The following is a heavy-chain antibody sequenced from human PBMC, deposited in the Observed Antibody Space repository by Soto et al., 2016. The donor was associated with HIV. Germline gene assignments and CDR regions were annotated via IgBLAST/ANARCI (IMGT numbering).Heavy chain of an antibody. Sequence: EVQLVETGGGLIQPGGSLRLSCAASGFTVSSNYMSWVRQAPGKGLEWVSVIYSGGSTYYADSVKGRFTISRDNSKNTLYLQMNSLRAEDTAVYYCARVKGPGSGSYYDFDYWGQGTLVTVSS. CDR3: ARVKGPGSGSYYDFDY. D-gene: IGHD3-10*01. CDR1: GFTVSSNY. J-gene: IGHJ4*02. V-gene: IGHV3-53*02. CDR2: IYSGGST.